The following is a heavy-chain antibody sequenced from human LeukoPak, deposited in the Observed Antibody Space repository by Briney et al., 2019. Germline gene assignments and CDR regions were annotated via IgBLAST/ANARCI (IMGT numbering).Heavy chain of an antibody. CDR1: GGTFSSYA. CDR3: AGTMVRGVRAALNWYFDL. J-gene: IGHJ2*01. V-gene: IGHV1-69*04. Sequence: SVKVSCKASGGTFSSYAISWVRQAPGQGLEWMGRIIPILGIANYAQKFQGRVTITADKSTSTAYTELSSLRSEDTAVYYCAGTMVRGVRAALNWYFDLWGRGTLVTVSS. CDR2: IIPILGIA. D-gene: IGHD3-10*01.